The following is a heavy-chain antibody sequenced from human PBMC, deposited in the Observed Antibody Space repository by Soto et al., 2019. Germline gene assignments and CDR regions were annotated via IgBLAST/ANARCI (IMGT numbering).Heavy chain of an antibody. D-gene: IGHD3-3*01. J-gene: IGHJ4*02. V-gene: IGHV3-30-3*01. CDR2: ISYDGSNK. CDR1: GFTFSSYA. Sequence: GGSLRLSCAASGFTFSSYAMHWVRQAPGKGLEWVAVISYDGSNKYYADSVKGRFTISRDNSKNTLYLQMNSLRAEDTAVYYCARDGGVWSGYLYSFDYWGQGTLVTVSS. CDR3: ARDGGVWSGYLYSFDY.